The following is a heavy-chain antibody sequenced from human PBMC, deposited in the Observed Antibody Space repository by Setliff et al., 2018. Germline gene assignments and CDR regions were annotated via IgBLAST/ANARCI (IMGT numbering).Heavy chain of an antibody. Sequence: PGGSLRLSCVASGFTFSNYEFNWVRQAPGKGLEWISYISNGGGAVKYADSVKGRFTISRDNAKSSLYLQMNSLRAEDTADYYCARDQGSYGYRAFDSWGQGALVTVSS. CDR1: GFTFSNYE. CDR2: ISNGGGAV. V-gene: IGHV3-48*03. D-gene: IGHD3-16*01. J-gene: IGHJ4*02. CDR3: ARDQGSYGYRAFDS.